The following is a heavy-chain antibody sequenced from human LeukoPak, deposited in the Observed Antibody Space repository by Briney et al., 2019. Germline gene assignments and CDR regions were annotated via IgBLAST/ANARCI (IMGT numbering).Heavy chain of an antibody. Sequence: GGSLRLSCAASGFTFSSYAMHWVRQAPGKGLEWVAVISYDGSNKYYADSVKGRLTISRDNSKNTLYLQMNSLRAEDTAVYYCGRDQVIQLWSLNLGGPEFWGQGTLVTVSS. CDR3: GRDQVIQLWSLNLGGPEF. V-gene: IGHV3-30*01. J-gene: IGHJ4*02. CDR1: GFTFSSYA. CDR2: ISYDGSNK. D-gene: IGHD5-18*01.